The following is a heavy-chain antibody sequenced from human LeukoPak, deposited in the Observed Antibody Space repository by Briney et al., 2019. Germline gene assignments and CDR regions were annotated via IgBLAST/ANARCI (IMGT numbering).Heavy chain of an antibody. CDR1: GFTFSDYY. J-gene: IGHJ4*02. CDR2: ISSSGSTI. D-gene: IGHD1-26*01. Sequence: GGSLRLSCAASGFTFSDYYMSWIRQAPGKGLEWVSYISSSGSTIYYADSVKGRFTISRDNAKNSLYLQMDSLRAEDTAVYYCARVFSGTYLNYHHFDYWGQGTLVTVSS. V-gene: IGHV3-11*04. CDR3: ARVFSGTYLNYHHFDY.